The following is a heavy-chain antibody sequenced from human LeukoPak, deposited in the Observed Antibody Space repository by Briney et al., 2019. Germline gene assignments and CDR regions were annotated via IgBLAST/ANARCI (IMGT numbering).Heavy chain of an antibody. J-gene: IGHJ3*02. CDR3: ARIYSYGYNAFDI. V-gene: IGHV1-18*04. Sequence: ASVKVSCKAAGYTFTSYGIRWVRQAPGQGLEWMVWIIAYNGNTNYAQKLQGRVTMTPDTSTSTAYMELRSLRSDDTAVYYCARIYSYGYNAFDIWGQGTMVTVSS. D-gene: IGHD5-18*01. CDR1: GYTFTSYG. CDR2: IIAYNGNT.